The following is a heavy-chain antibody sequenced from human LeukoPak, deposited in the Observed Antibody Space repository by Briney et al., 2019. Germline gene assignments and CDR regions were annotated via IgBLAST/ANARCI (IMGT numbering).Heavy chain of an antibody. CDR3: ARVSGSYYNPLGY. D-gene: IGHD3-10*01. CDR2: INPNSGGT. Sequence: VKVSCKASGYTFTGYYMHWVRQAPGQGLEWMGWINPNSGGTNYAQKFQGRVTMTRNTSISTAYMELSSLRSEDTAVYYCARVSGSYYNPLGYWGQGTLVTVSS. J-gene: IGHJ4*02. V-gene: IGHV1-2*02. CDR1: GYTFTGYY.